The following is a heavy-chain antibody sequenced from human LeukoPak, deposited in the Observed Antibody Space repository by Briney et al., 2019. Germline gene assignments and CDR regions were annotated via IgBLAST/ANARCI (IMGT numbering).Heavy chain of an antibody. D-gene: IGHD3-3*01. V-gene: IGHV4-59*01. Sequence: SETLSLTCTVSGGSISSYYWSWIRQPPGKGLEWIGYIYYSGSTNYNPSLKSRVTISVDTSKNQFSLKLSSVTAADTAVYYCARNVDDFWSGYYRGVPTDWFDPWGQGTLVTVSS. CDR3: ARNVDDFWSGYYRGVPTDWFDP. CDR2: IYYSGST. J-gene: IGHJ5*02. CDR1: GGSISSYY.